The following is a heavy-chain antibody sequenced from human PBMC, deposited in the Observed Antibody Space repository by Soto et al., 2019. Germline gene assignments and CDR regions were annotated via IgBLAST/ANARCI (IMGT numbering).Heavy chain of an antibody. J-gene: IGHJ4*02. CDR1: GYTFTSYA. D-gene: IGHD3-22*01. CDR3: ARGGYDSSGNYYFDY. V-gene: IGHV1-3*01. CDR2: INAGNGNT. Sequence: GASVKVSCKASGYTFTSYAMHWVRQAPGQRLEWMGWINAGNGNTKYSQKFQGRVTITRDTSASTAYMELSSLRSEDTAVYYCARGGYDSSGNYYFDYWGQGTLVTVSS.